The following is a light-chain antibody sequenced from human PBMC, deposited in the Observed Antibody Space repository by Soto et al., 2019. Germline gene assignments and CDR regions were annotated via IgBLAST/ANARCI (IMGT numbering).Light chain of an antibody. CDR3: QQYNSWPLT. J-gene: IGKJ4*01. Sequence: EIVMTQSPVTLSVSPRERATLSCRASQNISRSLAWYQQKPGQTPTLVIYYIFTRATGVPTRISGSGSGTEFTLTISSLQSEDVAVYYCQQYNSWPLTFGGGTKVDIK. CDR1: QNISRS. CDR2: YIF. V-gene: IGKV3D-15*01.